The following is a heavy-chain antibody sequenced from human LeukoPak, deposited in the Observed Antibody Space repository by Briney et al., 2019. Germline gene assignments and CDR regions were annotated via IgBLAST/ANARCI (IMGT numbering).Heavy chain of an antibody. CDR2: IYSGGST. V-gene: IGHV3-53*01. CDR3: ARVNFRITMVRGVTNWFDP. D-gene: IGHD3-10*01. CDR1: GFTFSTYA. Sequence: GGSLRLSCAASGFTFSTYAMSWVRQAPGKGLEWVSVIYSGGSTYYADSVKGRFTISRDNSKNTLYLQMNSLRAEDTAVYYCARVNFRITMVRGVTNWFDPWGQGTLVTVSS. J-gene: IGHJ5*02.